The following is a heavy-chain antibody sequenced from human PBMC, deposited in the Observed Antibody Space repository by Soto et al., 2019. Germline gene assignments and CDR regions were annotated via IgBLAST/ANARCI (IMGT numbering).Heavy chain of an antibody. CDR3: ARDREPDGIWTFDS. V-gene: IGHV3-23*01. D-gene: IGHD3-9*01. Sequence: EVLLLESGGDVVQPGGSLRLSCAASGFTLGRYTMGWVRQTPGKGLEWVAVSYSSGGTEYAESVKGRFTISRDNSKNMLFLQMDRLGVEDTALYYCARDREPDGIWTFDSWGQGTLVTVSS. CDR1: GFTLGRYT. J-gene: IGHJ4*02. CDR2: VSYSSGGT.